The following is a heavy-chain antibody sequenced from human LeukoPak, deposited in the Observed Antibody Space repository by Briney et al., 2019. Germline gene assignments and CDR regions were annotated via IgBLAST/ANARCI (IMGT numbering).Heavy chain of an antibody. Sequence: GGSLRLSCAASGFTFSNYSMNWVRQAPGKGLEWVSAISGSGGSTYYADSVKGRFTISRDNAKNSLYLQMNSLRAEDTAVYYCARDLWGEDAFDIWGQGTMVTVSS. CDR3: ARDLWGEDAFDI. CDR1: GFTFSNYS. CDR2: ISGSGGST. J-gene: IGHJ3*02. V-gene: IGHV3-21*01. D-gene: IGHD3-16*01.